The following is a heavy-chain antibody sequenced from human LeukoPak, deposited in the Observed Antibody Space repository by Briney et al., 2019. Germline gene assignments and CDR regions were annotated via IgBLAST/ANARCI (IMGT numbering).Heavy chain of an antibody. Sequence: SVKVSCKASGFTFTSSTIQWVRQARGQGLEGVGWIFVGSGNTNYAQKFQERVIITRDMSTTTVYLELSSLRPEDTAVYYCAGTPWFGQLTLDYWGQGTLVTVSS. CDR3: AGTPWFGQLTLDY. CDR1: GFTFTSST. J-gene: IGHJ4*02. D-gene: IGHD3-10*01. V-gene: IGHV1-58*02. CDR2: IFVGSGNT.